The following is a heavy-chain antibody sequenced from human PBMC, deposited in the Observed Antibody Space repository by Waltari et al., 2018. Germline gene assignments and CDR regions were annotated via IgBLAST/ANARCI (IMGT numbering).Heavy chain of an antibody. V-gene: IGHV4-59*01. D-gene: IGHD2-21*01. CDR2: IYYSGST. CDR1: GGSISSYY. J-gene: IGHJ4*02. Sequence: QVQLQESGPGLVKPSETLSLTCTVSGGSISSYYWSWIRQPPGKGLEWIGYIYYSGSTTYNPSLRSRVTISVDTSKNQFSLKLSSVTAADTAVYYCARVPSHMDPFFDYWGQGTLVTVSS. CDR3: ARVPSHMDPFFDY.